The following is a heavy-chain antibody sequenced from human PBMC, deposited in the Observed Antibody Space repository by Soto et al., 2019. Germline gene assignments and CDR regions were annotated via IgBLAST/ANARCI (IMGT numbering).Heavy chain of an antibody. CDR1: KFIFSTYA. CDR2: IRGSGDGT. J-gene: IGHJ3*01. Sequence: EVQVLESGGGSIQPGGSLSLSCTTSKFIFSTYAMTWVRQAPGEGLEWVSSIRGSGDGTSYADSVRGRLTISRDNSKNTLYLRMNSLRVEDTAVYYCTRDPNGDYIGAFDFWGQGMLVTVSS. CDR3: TRDPNGDYIGAFDF. V-gene: IGHV3-23*01. D-gene: IGHD4-17*01.